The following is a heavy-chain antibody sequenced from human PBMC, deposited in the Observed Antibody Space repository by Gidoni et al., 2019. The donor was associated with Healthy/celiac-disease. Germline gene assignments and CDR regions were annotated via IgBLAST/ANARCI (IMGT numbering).Heavy chain of an antibody. CDR2: IRYDGSNK. D-gene: IGHD3-22*01. V-gene: IGHV3-30*02. Sequence: QVQLVESGGGVVQPGGSLRLSCAASGFTFSSYGMHWVRQAPGKGLEWVAFIRYDGSNKYYADSVKGRFTISRDNSKNTLYLQMNSLRAEDTAVYYCAKETGGYDSSGYYPHWGQGTLVTVSS. CDR3: AKETGGYDSSGYYPH. CDR1: GFTFSSYG. J-gene: IGHJ4*02.